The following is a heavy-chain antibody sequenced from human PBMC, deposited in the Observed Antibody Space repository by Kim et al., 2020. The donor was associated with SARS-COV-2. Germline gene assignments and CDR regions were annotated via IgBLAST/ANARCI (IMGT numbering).Heavy chain of an antibody. CDR2: IIPIFGTV. Sequence: SVKVSCKASGGTFSSYTISWVRQAPGQGLEWMGGIIPIFGTVNYAQKFQGRVTITADESTSTAYMELSSLRSEDTAVYYCARVRYSYGRRADYYGMDVWGQGTTVTVSS. CDR3: ARVRYSYGRRADYYGMDV. J-gene: IGHJ6*02. D-gene: IGHD5-18*01. V-gene: IGHV1-69*13. CDR1: GGTFSSYT.